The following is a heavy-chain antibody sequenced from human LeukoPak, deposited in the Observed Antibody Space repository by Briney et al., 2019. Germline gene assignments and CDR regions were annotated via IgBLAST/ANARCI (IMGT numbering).Heavy chain of an antibody. CDR2: INPNSGGT. D-gene: IGHD5-12*01. J-gene: IGHJ4*02. CDR3: ARGGEGGYSGLTFYFDY. CDR1: GYTFTGYY. Sequence: GASVKVSCKASGYTFTGYYMHWVRQAPGQGLEWMGWINPNSGGTNYAQKFQGRVTVTRDTSINTAYMDLSRLRSDDAAVYYCARGGEGGYSGLTFYFDYWGQGTLVTVSS. V-gene: IGHV1-2*02.